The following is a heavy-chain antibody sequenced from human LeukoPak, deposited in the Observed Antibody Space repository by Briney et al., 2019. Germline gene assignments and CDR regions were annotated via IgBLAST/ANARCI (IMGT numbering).Heavy chain of an antibody. CDR1: GFTFSSYG. D-gene: IGHD1-26*01. J-gene: IGHJ4*02. Sequence: GGSLRLSCAASGFTFSSYGMHWVRQAPGKGLEWVAVISYDGSNKYYADSVKGRFTISRDNSKNTLYLQMNSLRAEDTAVYYCAREDGALLALDYWGQETLVTVSS. CDR3: AREDGALLALDY. CDR2: ISYDGSNK. V-gene: IGHV3-30*03.